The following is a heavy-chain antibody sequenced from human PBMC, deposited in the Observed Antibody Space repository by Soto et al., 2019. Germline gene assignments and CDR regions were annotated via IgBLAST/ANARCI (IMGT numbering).Heavy chain of an antibody. V-gene: IGHV1-18*01. CDR3: ARGHHYDFWSGSDAFDI. J-gene: IGHJ3*02. Sequence: XVKVSCKASGYTFTSYGISWVRQAPGQGLEWMGWISAYNGNTNYAQKLQGRVTMTTDTSTSTAYMELRSLRSDETAVYYCARGHHYDFWSGSDAFDIWGQGTMVTVSS. CDR2: ISAYNGNT. D-gene: IGHD3-3*01. CDR1: GYTFTSYG.